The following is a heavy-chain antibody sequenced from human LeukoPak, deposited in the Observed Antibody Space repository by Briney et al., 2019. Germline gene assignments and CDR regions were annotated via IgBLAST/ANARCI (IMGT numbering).Heavy chain of an antibody. CDR1: GFTFSSYS. Sequence: PGGSLRLSCAASGFTFSSYSMNWVRQAPGKGLEWVSSISSSSSSYIYYADSVKGRFTISRDNAKNSLYLQMNSLRAEDTAVYYCARGGCSSTSCYKGGNNPTYNNWFDPWGQGTLATVSS. J-gene: IGHJ5*02. CDR3: ARGGCSSTSCYKGGNNPTYNNWFDP. D-gene: IGHD2-2*02. CDR2: ISSSSSSYI. V-gene: IGHV3-21*01.